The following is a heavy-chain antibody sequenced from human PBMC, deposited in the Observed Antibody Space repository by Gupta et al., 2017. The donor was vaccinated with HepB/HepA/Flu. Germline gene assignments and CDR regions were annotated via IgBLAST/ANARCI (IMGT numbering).Heavy chain of an antibody. V-gene: IGHV3-7*01. CDR3: ASFDATVNY. CDR1: GFTFSQSW. CDR2: INPDGNEK. Sequence: EVQLVESGGGLVQPGGSLSLSGAASGFTFSQSWMNWVRQAPGKRLEWVANINPDGNEKRYVDSVRGRFTTSRDNADNSVFLQMNSLRAEDTAVYYCASFDATVNYWGQGTLVTVSS. J-gene: IGHJ4*02. D-gene: IGHD3-9*01.